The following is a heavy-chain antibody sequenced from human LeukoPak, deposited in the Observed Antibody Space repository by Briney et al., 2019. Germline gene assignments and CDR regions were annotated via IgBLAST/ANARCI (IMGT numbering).Heavy chain of an antibody. CDR1: GFTFSSYA. CDR2: IDSDGGST. D-gene: IGHD1-26*01. CDR3: VKAEFSGSYYAAFHI. V-gene: IGHV3-64D*09. J-gene: IGHJ3*02. Sequence: PGGSLRLSCSASGFTFSSYAMYWVRQAPGKGLECLSVIDSDGGSTYYADSEKGRFTIARDNSKNTLYLLLSSLRAEDTAVYYCVKAEFSGSYYAAFHIWGQGTMVTVSS.